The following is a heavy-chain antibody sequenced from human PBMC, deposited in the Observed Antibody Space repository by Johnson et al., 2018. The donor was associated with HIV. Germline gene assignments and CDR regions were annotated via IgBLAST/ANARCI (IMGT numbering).Heavy chain of an antibody. D-gene: IGHD6-19*01. CDR1: GFTFGSYA. CDR2: INWNGGST. CDR3: ATTRLSTGWYAFDI. V-gene: IGHV3-20*04. Sequence: VQLVESGGGLVQPGGSLRLSCAASGFTFGSYAMSWVRQAPGKGLEWVSGINWNGGSTGYADSVKGRFTISRDNVKNSLYLQMNSLRVEDTALYYCATTRLSTGWYAFDIWGQGTMVTVSS. J-gene: IGHJ3*02.